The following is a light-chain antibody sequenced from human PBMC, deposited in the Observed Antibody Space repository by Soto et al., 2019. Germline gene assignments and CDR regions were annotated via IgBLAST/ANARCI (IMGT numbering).Light chain of an antibody. CDR1: QGIATF. J-gene: IGKJ3*01. CDR2: GAS. CDR3: HQLNSFPIT. V-gene: IGKV1-9*01. Sequence: IQLTQSPSSLSASVGDRVTISCRASQGIATFLAWYQQKPGKAPKLLIYGASTLQSGVPSRFSGSGSGTDFTLTISSLQPEDFATYYCHQLNSFPITFGPGTKVDIK.